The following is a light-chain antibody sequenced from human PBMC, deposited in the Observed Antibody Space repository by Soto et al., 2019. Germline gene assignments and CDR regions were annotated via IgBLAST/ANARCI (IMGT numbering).Light chain of an antibody. Sequence: QFALTQPASVSGSPGQSITISCTGTSSDIGVFNYVSWYQQHPGKAPKLMIYEVTNRPSGISNRFSGSKSGNTASLTISGLQAEDEADYYCSSFTSSPTYVFGTGTKVTVL. CDR3: SSFTSSPTYV. CDR2: EVT. J-gene: IGLJ1*01. V-gene: IGLV2-14*01. CDR1: SSDIGVFNY.